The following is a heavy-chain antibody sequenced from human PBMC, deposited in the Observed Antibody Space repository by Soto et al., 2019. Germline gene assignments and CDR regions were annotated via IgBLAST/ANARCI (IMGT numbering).Heavy chain of an antibody. CDR2: INQDGSEK. J-gene: IGHJ4*02. D-gene: IGHD1-26*01. V-gene: IGHV3-7*03. CDR1: GLAFSTHW. CDR3: AKDQWELLPLDFDY. Sequence: GGSLRLSCAASGLAFSTHWMTWVRQTPGKGLEWVANINQDGSEKYYADSVKGRFTISRDNSKNTLYLQMNSLRAEDTAVYYCAKDQWELLPLDFDYWGQGTLVTVS.